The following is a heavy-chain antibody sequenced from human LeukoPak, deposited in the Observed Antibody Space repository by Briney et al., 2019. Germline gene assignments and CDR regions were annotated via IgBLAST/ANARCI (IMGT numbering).Heavy chain of an antibody. V-gene: IGHV4-31*03. J-gene: IGHJ2*01. Sequence: SETLSLTRTVSGGSISSGGYYWSWIRQHPGKGLEWIGYIYYSGSTYYNPSLKSRVTISVDTSKNQFSLKLSSVTAADTAVYYCARDTVYYDSSGYRSYWYFDLWGRGTLVTVSS. CDR1: GGSISSGGYY. CDR3: ARDTVYYDSSGYRSYWYFDL. CDR2: IYYSGST. D-gene: IGHD3-22*01.